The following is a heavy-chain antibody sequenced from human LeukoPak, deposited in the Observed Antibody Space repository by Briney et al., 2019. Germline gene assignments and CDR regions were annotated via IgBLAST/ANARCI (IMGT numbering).Heavy chain of an antibody. CDR1: GYTFTGYY. D-gene: IGHD4-17*01. J-gene: IGHJ3*02. V-gene: IGHV1-2*02. Sequence: PMASVKVSCKAPGYTFTGYYMHWVRQAPGQGLEWMGWLNPNTGGTNYAQKFQGRVTMTRDTSISTAYMELSRLRSGDTAVYYCAKGKGIDDYGDYDAFDIWGQGTMVTVSS. CDR2: LNPNTGGT. CDR3: AKGKGIDDYGDYDAFDI.